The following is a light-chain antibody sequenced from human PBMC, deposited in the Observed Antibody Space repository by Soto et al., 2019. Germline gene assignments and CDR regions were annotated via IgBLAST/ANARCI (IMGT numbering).Light chain of an antibody. CDR2: EVS. CDR1: NSDIGAYNY. J-gene: IGLJ6*01. CDR3: NSYAGHKFVI. Sequence: QSVLTQPPSASGSPGQSVTISCTGTNSDIGAYNYVSWYQQSPGKAPKPLIYEVSKRPSGVPDRFSGSKSGNTASLTVSGLQSEDEADYYCNSYAGHKFVIFGRGTKVTVL. V-gene: IGLV2-8*01.